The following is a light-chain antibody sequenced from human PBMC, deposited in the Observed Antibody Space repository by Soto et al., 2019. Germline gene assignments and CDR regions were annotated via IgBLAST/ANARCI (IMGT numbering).Light chain of an antibody. CDR3: SSYTRSSPYV. J-gene: IGLJ1*01. CDR2: EVS. Sequence: QSVLTQPASVSGSPGQSITISCTGTRSDVGGYNYVSWYQQHPGKAPKLMIYEVSHRPSGVSNRFSGSKSGNTASLTISGLQAEDEADYYCSSYTRSSPYVFGTGTKVTV. CDR1: RSDVGGYNY. V-gene: IGLV2-14*01.